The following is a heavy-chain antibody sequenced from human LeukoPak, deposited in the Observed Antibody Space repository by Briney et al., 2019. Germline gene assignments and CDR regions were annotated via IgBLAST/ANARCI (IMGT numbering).Heavy chain of an antibody. CDR1: GGSISSGSYY. D-gene: IGHD2-15*01. V-gene: IGHV4-61*02. CDR3: ARALTSTYCSGGSCYLSYYYYYMDV. CDR2: IYTSGST. Sequence: SETLSLTCTVSGGSISSGSYYWSWIRQPAGKGLEWIGRIYTSGSTNYNPSLKSRVTISVDTSKNQFSLKLSSVTAADTAVYYCARALTSTYCSGGSCYLSYYYYYMDVWGKGTTVTISS. J-gene: IGHJ6*03.